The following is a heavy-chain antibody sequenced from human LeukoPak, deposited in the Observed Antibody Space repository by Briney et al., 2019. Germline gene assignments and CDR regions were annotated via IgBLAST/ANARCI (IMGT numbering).Heavy chain of an antibody. CDR3: STSLVGAFDY. D-gene: IGHD1-26*01. CDR2: IIPIFGTA. J-gene: IGHJ4*02. Sequence: SVKVSRKASGGTFSSYAISWVRQAPGQGLEWMGGIIPIFGTANYAQKFQGRVTITTDESTSTAYMELSSLRSEDTAVYYCSTSLVGAFDYWGQGTLVTVSS. V-gene: IGHV1-69*05. CDR1: GGTFSSYA.